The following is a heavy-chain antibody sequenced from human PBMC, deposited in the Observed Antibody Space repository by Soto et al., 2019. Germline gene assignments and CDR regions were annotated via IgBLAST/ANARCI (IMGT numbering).Heavy chain of an antibody. CDR3: AKAHIQLELRRVGFDY. D-gene: IGHD1-7*01. J-gene: IGHJ4*02. Sequence: GGSLRLSCAASGFTFSSYGMHWVRQAPGKGLEWVAVISYDGSNKYYADSVKGRFTISRDNSKNTLYLQMNSLRAEDTAVYYCAKAHIQLELRRVGFDYWGQGTLVTVSS. CDR2: ISYDGSNK. V-gene: IGHV3-30*18. CDR1: GFTFSSYG.